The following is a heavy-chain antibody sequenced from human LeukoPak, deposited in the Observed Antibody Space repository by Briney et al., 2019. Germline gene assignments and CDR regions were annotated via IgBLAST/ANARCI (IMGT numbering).Heavy chain of an antibody. CDR3: AKDHASSSWYYFDY. D-gene: IGHD6-13*01. Sequence: GGSLRLSCAASGFTFTNYAMSWVRQTPGKGLEWVSATVGSRPDTYYADSVKGRFTISRDNSKNTLYLQMNSLRAEDTAVYYCAKDHASSSWYYFDYWGQGTLVTVSS. J-gene: IGHJ4*02. CDR1: GFTFTNYA. V-gene: IGHV3-23*01. CDR2: TVGSRPDT.